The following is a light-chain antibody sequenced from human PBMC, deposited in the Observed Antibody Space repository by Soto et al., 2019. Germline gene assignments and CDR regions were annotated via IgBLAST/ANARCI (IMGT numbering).Light chain of an antibody. CDR2: EVS. Sequence: QSALTQPASVSGSPGHTISISGTGTSSDVGGSNYVSWHRQHPGTAPKLMIYEVSNRPSGVSNRFYGSKSGTTASPVFYWLQAEDEADYYCTSTTCSSARIFGTGPKVKVL. CDR3: TSTTCSSARI. CDR1: SSDVGGSNY. J-gene: IGLJ1*01. V-gene: IGLV2-14*01.